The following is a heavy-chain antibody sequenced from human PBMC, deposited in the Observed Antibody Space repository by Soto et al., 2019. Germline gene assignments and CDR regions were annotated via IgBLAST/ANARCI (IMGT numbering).Heavy chain of an antibody. D-gene: IGHD3-3*01. CDR1: GFTFSSYA. Sequence: GGSLRLSCAASGFTFSSYAMSWVRQAPGKGLEWVSAISGSGGSTYYADSVKGRFTISRDNSKNTLYLQMNSLRAEDTAVYYCAKGDPAQVFLEWLLTEPYYGMDVWGQGTTVTVSS. CDR3: AKGDPAQVFLEWLLTEPYYGMDV. J-gene: IGHJ6*02. V-gene: IGHV3-23*01. CDR2: ISGSGGST.